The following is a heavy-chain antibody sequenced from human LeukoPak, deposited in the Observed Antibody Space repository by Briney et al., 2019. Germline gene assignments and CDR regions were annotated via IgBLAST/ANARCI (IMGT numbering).Heavy chain of an antibody. Sequence: SETLSLTCTVSGGSTSSSSYFWGWIRQPPGKGLEWIGSIYYSGSTYYNPSLKSRVTISVDTSKNQFSLKLSSVTAADTAVYYCARAGYSYDMDVWGQGTTVTVSS. CDR3: ARAGYSYDMDV. V-gene: IGHV4-39*01. J-gene: IGHJ6*02. CDR1: GGSTSSSSYF. CDR2: IYYSGST. D-gene: IGHD5-18*01.